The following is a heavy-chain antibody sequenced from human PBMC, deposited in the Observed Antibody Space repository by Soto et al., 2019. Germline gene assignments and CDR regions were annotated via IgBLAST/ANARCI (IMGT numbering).Heavy chain of an antibody. CDR2: INHSGTT. Sequence: QVQLQQWGAGLLRPSETLSLSCAVSGGSLNGYYWSWIRQPPGKGLEWIGEINHSGTTNYNPSLKSRVTLSLDTSRNQFSLNLSSVTAADTAVYSCARGPWLTRYFDPWGQGSLVTVSS. CDR3: ARGPWLTRYFDP. V-gene: IGHV4-34*01. J-gene: IGHJ5*02. CDR1: GGSLNGYY. D-gene: IGHD5-12*01.